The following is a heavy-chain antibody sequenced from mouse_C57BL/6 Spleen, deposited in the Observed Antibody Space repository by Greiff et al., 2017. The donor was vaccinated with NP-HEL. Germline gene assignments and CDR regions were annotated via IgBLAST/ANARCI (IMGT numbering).Heavy chain of an antibody. J-gene: IGHJ2*01. D-gene: IGHD2-4*01. CDR1: GFTFSDYG. V-gene: IGHV5-17*01. CDR3: ARCDYDLYYFDY. CDR2: ISSGSSTS. Sequence: DVQLVESGGGLVKPGGSLKLSCAASGFTFSDYGMHWVRQAPEKGLEWVAYISSGSSTSYYADTVKGRFTISRDNAKNTLFLQMTSLRSEDTAMYYCARCDYDLYYFDYWGQGTTLTVSS.